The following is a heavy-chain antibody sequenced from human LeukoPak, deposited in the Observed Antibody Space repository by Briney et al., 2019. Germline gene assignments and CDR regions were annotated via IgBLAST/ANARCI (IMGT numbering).Heavy chain of an antibody. D-gene: IGHD6-13*01. CDR3: AHISRRSYYFDY. CDR1: GSSLTTSGVG. V-gene: IGHV2-5*02. J-gene: IGHJ4*02. Sequence: SGPTLVNPTQTLTLTCTLTGSSLTTSGVGVGWIRQPPRKALAWLALIYWDDDARYTESLKSRLTITKDTSKNQVVLTMTNLDPVDTGTYYCAHISRRSYYFDYWGQGALVTVSP. CDR2: IYWDDDA.